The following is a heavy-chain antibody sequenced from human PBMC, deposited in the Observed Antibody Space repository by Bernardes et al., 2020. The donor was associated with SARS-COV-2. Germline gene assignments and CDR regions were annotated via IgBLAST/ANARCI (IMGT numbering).Heavy chain of an antibody. V-gene: IGHV3-9*01. CDR2: ISWNSGSI. CDR1: GFTFDDYA. Sequence: SLILSCAASGFTFDDYAMHWVRQAPGKGLEWVSGISWNSGSIGYADSVKGRFTISRDNAKNSLYLQMNSLRAEDTALYYCAKDIDYGDQPDAFDIWGQGTMVTVSS. J-gene: IGHJ3*02. CDR3: AKDIDYGDQPDAFDI. D-gene: IGHD4-17*01.